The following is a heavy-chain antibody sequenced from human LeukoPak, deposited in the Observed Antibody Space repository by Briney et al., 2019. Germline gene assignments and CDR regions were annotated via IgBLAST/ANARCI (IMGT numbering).Heavy chain of an antibody. CDR2: ISGSGAST. D-gene: IGHD2/OR15-2a*01. Sequence: PGGSLRLSCLTSGFTFSTNAMSWVRQAPGKGLEWISGISGSGASTYYADSVKGRFTISRDNSKNTLYLQMNSLRAEDTAVYYCAKDRGSDYFNRDYWGQGTLVTVSS. CDR1: GFTFSTNA. V-gene: IGHV3-23*01. CDR3: AKDRGSDYFNRDY. J-gene: IGHJ4*02.